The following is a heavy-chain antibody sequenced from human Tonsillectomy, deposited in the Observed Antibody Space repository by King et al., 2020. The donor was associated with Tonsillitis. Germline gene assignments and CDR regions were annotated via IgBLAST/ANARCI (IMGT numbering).Heavy chain of an antibody. Sequence: VQLVESGGGLVQPGGSLRLSCAASGFTFSSYDMHWVRQATGKSLEWVSAIGTAGDTYYPGSVKGRFTISRDNAQNSLSLQMNSLRAGDTAGYYCASGGNYYDTSGYYIAFYYWGQGTLVTVSS. CDR1: GFTFSSYD. CDR2: IGTAGDT. V-gene: IGHV3-13*01. CDR3: ASGGNYYDTSGYYIAFYY. J-gene: IGHJ4*02. D-gene: IGHD3-22*01.